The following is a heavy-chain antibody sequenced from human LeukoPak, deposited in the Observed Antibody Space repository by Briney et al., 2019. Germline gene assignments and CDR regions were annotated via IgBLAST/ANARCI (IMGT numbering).Heavy chain of an antibody. CDR2: IYQSGST. D-gene: IGHD3-9*01. Sequence: SETLSLTCAVSGGSISSGHWWSWVRQPPGKGLEWIGEIYQSGSTTYNPSLKSRVTISVDTSKNQFSLKLSSVTAVDTAVYYCARDGILTGYYPNWFDPWGQGTLVTVSS. CDR1: GGSISSGHW. CDR3: ARDGILTGYYPNWFDP. J-gene: IGHJ5*02. V-gene: IGHV4-4*02.